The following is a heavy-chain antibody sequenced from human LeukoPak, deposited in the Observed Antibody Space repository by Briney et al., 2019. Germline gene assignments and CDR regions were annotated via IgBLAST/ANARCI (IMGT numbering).Heavy chain of an antibody. D-gene: IGHD3-22*01. CDR1: GFTFTGYD. V-gene: IGHV3-13*01. J-gene: IGHJ4*02. CDR2: IGSAGDT. Sequence: GGSLRLSCAASGFTFTGYDMHWVRQAIGKGLEWVSTIGSAGDTYYPGSGKGRFTSSRENARNSLYLHLNNLRAGDTAVYYCTRSSYDSSGSYYFDYWGQGTLVTVSS. CDR3: TRSSYDSSGSYYFDY.